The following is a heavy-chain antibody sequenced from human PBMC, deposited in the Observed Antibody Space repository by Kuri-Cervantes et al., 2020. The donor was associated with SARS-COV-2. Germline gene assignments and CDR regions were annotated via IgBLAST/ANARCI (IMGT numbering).Heavy chain of an antibody. V-gene: IGHV3-30*03. CDR3: ARAYGDYVFREGLDS. J-gene: IGHJ4*02. Sequence: GESLKISCAVSGITFSNSVMHWVRQAPGKGLEWVALITYDGSNKFYADSVKGRFIISRDNAKNSLYLQMNSLRVEDTALYYCARAYGDYVFREGLDSWGQGTLVTVSS. D-gene: IGHD4-17*01. CDR2: ITYDGSNK. CDR1: GITFSNSV.